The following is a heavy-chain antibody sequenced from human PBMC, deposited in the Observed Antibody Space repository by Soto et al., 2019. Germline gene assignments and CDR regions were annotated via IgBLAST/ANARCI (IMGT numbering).Heavy chain of an antibody. D-gene: IGHD5-12*01. CDR2: IIPIFNTT. V-gene: IGHV1-69*06. CDR1: GGTFSSYA. J-gene: IGHJ4*02. CDR3: AREKARATITACVY. Sequence: QVQLVQSGTEVKKPGSSVKVSCKASGGTFSSYAISWVRQAPGQGLEWMGGIIPIFNTTNYAQRCQGRVTITADKATSMVDMELNSLRSEDTAVYYVAREKARATITACVYWGQGTLDTVS.